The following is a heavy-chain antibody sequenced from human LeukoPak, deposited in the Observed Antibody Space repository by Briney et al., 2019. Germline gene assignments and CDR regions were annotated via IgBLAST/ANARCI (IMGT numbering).Heavy chain of an antibody. CDR1: GFTVSSNY. J-gene: IGHJ4*02. D-gene: IGHD4-17*01. CDR2: IYSGGST. V-gene: IGHV3-53*01. CDR3: ARDNYGDYGTSFDY. Sequence: GGSLRLSCAASGFTVSSNYMSWVRQAPGNGLEWVSVIYSGGSTYYADSVKGRFTISRDNSKNTLYLQMNSLRAEDTAVYYCARDNYGDYGTSFDYWGQGTLVTVSS.